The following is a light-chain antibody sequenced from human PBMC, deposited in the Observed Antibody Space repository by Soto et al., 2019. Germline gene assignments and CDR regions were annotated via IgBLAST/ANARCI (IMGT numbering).Light chain of an antibody. Sequence: DIQMTQSPSSLSASVGDRVTITCRASQGIIDYLAWYQQKPGKVPKLLIYAASTLQSGVPSRFSGSGAGTDFTLTISSLQPEDVATYYYQKYNTAPQTFGPGTKVEIK. CDR1: QGIIDY. CDR2: AAS. J-gene: IGKJ1*01. V-gene: IGKV1-27*01. CDR3: QKYNTAPQT.